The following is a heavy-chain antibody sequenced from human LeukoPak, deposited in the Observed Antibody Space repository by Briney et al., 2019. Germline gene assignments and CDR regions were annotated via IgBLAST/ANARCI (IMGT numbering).Heavy chain of an antibody. CDR2: INPHKSGT. CDR1: GYTFTGHY. CDR3: ARVEVNYYYYMDV. J-gene: IGHJ6*02. Sequence: ASVKVSCKASGYTFTGHYIHWVRRAPGQGLRSMGWINPHKSGTNYAQKFQGRVTLTRDTSISTAYMELSRLKSDDTAVYYCARVEVNYYYYMDVWGQGTTVTVSS. V-gene: IGHV1-2*02.